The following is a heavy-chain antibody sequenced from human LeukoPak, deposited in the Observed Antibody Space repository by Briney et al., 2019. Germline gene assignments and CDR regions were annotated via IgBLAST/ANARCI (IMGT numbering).Heavy chain of an antibody. J-gene: IGHJ5*02. CDR3: ASLDTAKQPLANH. D-gene: IGHD5-18*01. CDR1: GFTFSSYA. Sequence: GGSLRLSCAASGFTFSSYAMSWVRQAPGKGLEWVANIREERGQEYYVDSVKGRFTISKNSAKNSLYLQMNTLRVEDTAMYYCASLDTAKQPLANHWGQGTLVTVSS. CDR2: IREERGQE. V-gene: IGHV3-7*03.